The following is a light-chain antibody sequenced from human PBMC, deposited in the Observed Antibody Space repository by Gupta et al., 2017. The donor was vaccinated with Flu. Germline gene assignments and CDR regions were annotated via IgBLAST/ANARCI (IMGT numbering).Light chain of an antibody. Sequence: PSSLSGSGGDRLSISCRASQGVSNDLAWYQQKPGEVPRLLIYAASTMQSGIPSRFSGSGSGTDFTLTISSLQSEDVATYYCQKYHSAPWTFGQGTKVEIK. CDR1: QGVSND. V-gene: IGKV1-27*01. CDR2: AAS. J-gene: IGKJ1*01. CDR3: QKYHSAPWT.